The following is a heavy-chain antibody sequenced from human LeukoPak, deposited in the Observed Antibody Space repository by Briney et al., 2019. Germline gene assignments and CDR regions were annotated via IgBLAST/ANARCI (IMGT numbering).Heavy chain of an antibody. J-gene: IGHJ4*02. CDR3: ARDFARGSYYFDY. Sequence: GGSLRLSCAASGFTFSNYAMNWVRQAPGKGLEWVSLISGSTGSTYYADSVKGRFSISRDNSKNTIYLQMNSLRAEDTAVYYCARDFARGSYYFDYWGQGTLVTVSS. CDR2: ISGSTGST. CDR1: GFTFSNYA. V-gene: IGHV3-23*01. D-gene: IGHD1-26*01.